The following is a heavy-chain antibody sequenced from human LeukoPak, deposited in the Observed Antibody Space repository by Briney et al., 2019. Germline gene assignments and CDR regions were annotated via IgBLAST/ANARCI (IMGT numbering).Heavy chain of an antibody. D-gene: IGHD1-26*01. Sequence: GGSLRLSCAASGFTVSSCYMSWVRQAPGKGLEWVSVIYSGGTTFYADSVKDRFTISRDNSKNTLYLQMNNLRAEDTALYYCARGYSGTPWWGQGTLVTVSS. CDR1: GFTVSSCY. CDR2: IYSGGTT. CDR3: ARGYSGTPW. J-gene: IGHJ4*02. V-gene: IGHV3-66*01.